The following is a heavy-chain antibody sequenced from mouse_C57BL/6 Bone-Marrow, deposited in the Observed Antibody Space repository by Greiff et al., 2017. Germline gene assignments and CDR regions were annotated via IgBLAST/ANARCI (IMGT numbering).Heavy chain of an antibody. Sequence: QVQLQQPGAELVKPGASVKLSCKASGYTFTSYWMHWVKQRPGRGLEWIGRIYPNSGGTKYNEKFQSKATLTVDKPSSTAYMQLSSLTSEDSAVYYCARRGLLPNWSYYFDYWGQGTTLTVSS. CDR1: GYTFTSYW. D-gene: IGHD4-1*01. J-gene: IGHJ2*01. CDR2: IYPNSGGT. CDR3: ARRGLLPNWSYYFDY. V-gene: IGHV1-72*01.